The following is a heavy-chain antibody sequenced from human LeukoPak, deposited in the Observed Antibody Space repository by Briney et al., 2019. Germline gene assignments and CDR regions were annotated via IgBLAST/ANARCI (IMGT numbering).Heavy chain of an antibody. CDR1: GGSISSGGYS. Sequence: SQTLSLTCAVSGGSISSGGYSWSWIRQPPGKGLEWIGYIYHSGSTYYNPSLKSRVTISVDRSKNQFSLNLSTVTAANTAVYYCAREGAAAAGKGGDDALDIGAQGKMVTVFS. V-gene: IGHV4-30-2*01. D-gene: IGHD6-13*01. CDR3: AREGAAAAGKGGDDALDI. CDR2: IYHSGST. J-gene: IGHJ3*02.